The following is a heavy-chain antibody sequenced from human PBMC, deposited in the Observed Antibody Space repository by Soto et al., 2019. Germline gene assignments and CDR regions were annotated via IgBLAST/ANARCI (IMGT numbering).Heavy chain of an antibody. CDR3: ATNSHNGTEYSGYRYYYYYYYMDV. V-gene: IGHV4-59*01. D-gene: IGHD5-12*01. J-gene: IGHJ6*03. Sequence: QVQLQESGPGLVKPSETLSLTCTVSGGSISSYYWSWIRQPPGKGLEWIGYIYYSGSTNYNPSLKSRVTISVDTSKNQFSLKLSSVTAADTAVYYCATNSHNGTEYSGYRYYYYYYYMDVWGKGTTVTVSS. CDR1: GGSISSYY. CDR2: IYYSGST.